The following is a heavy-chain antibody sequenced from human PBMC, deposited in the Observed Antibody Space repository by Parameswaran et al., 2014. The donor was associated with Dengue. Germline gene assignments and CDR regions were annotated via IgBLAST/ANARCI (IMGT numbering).Heavy chain of an antibody. Sequence: VRQAPGKGLEWIGEINHSGSTNYNPSLKSRVTISVDTSKNQFSLKLSSVTAADTAVYYCARGAHGRNFDYWGQGTLVTVSS. D-gene: IGHD2-8*01. CDR3: ARGAHGRNFDY. J-gene: IGHJ4*02. V-gene: IGHV4-34*01. CDR2: INHSGST.